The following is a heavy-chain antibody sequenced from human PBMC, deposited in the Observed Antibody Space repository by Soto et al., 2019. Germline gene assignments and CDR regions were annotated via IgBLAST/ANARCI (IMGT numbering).Heavy chain of an antibody. CDR2: IIPIFGTA. J-gene: IGHJ1*01. CDR3: AGSIRGNSVAIFQH. CDR1: GGTFSSYA. Sequence: QVQLVQSGAEVKKPGSSVKVSCKASGGTFSSYAISWVRQAPGQGLEWMGGIIPIFGTANYAQKFQGRVTVTAAEPTSTAYMELASPSSEDTAVYYCAGSIRGNSVAIFQHWGQGTLVTVSS. D-gene: IGHD2-21*02. V-gene: IGHV1-69*12.